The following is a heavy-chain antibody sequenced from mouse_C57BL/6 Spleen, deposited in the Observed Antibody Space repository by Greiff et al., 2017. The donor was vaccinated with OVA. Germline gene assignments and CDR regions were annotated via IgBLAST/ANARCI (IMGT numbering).Heavy chain of an antibody. CDR1: GYTFTSYW. CDR3: ARTSYGNYGCFAY. CDR2: IYPSDSET. J-gene: IGHJ3*01. Sequence: QVHVKQPGAELVRPGSSVKLSCKASGYTFTSYWMDWVKQRPGQGLEWIGNIYPSDSETHYNQKFKDKATLTVDKSSSTAYMQLSSLTSEDSAVYYCARTSYGNYGCFAYWGQGTLVTVSA. V-gene: IGHV1-61*01. D-gene: IGHD2-1*01.